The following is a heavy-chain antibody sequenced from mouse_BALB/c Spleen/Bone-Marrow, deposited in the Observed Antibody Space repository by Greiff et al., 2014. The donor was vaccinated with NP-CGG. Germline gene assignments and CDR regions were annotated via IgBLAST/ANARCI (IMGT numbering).Heavy chain of an antibody. CDR3: ARFAGTPYTMDY. CDR2: IHYSGTT. Sequence: VQLQQPGPDLVKPSQSLSLTCTVTGYSITSYYSWHWIRQFPGNNLEWMGYIHYSGTTVYNPSLKSRISITRDTSNNQFFLQLNSVTTEDTATYYCARFAGTPYTMDYWGQGTSVTVSS. V-gene: IGHV3-1*02. D-gene: IGHD4-1*01. CDR1: GYSITSYYS. J-gene: IGHJ4*01.